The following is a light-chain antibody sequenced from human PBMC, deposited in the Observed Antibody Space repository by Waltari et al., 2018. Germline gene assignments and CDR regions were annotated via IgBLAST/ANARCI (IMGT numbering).Light chain of an antibody. J-gene: IGKJ1*01. V-gene: IGKV3-20*01. Sequence: EVVLTQSPGTLSLSTGERATLTCRASSRVDSTFLVWYQQKPGQSPLLLIYCASRRATGIPDRFSGSGSGTDFTLNITRLEPEDFAVYYCQQYDFSPWTFGQGTKVEIK. CDR2: CAS. CDR3: QQYDFSPWT. CDR1: SRVDSTF.